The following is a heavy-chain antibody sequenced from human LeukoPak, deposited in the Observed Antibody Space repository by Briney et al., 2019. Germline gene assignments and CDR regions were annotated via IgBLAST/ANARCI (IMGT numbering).Heavy chain of an antibody. CDR3: AQDISPMPVNDAFDI. Sequence: GGSLRLSCAASGFTFSSYWMSWVRQAPGKGLEWVANIKQDGSEKYYVDSVKGRFTISRDNAKNSLYLQMNSLRAEDMALYYCAQDISPMPVNDAFDIWGQGTMVTVSS. J-gene: IGHJ3*02. CDR1: GFTFSSYW. D-gene: IGHD2-2*01. CDR2: IKQDGSEK. V-gene: IGHV3-7*03.